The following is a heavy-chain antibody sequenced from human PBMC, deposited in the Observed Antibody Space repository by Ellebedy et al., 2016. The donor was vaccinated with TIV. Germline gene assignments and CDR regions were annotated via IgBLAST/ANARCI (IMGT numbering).Heavy chain of an antibody. CDR2: IYYRGNT. V-gene: IGHV4-39*01. Sequence: SETLSLXCTVSGGSISSSSYYWGWLRQPPGKGLEWIGSIYYRGNTYYNPSLKSRVTISVDTSKNQFSLRLSSVTAADTAVYYCARYSYGPIDYWGQGPLVTVSS. D-gene: IGHD5-18*01. J-gene: IGHJ4*02. CDR1: GGSISSSSYY. CDR3: ARYSYGPIDY.